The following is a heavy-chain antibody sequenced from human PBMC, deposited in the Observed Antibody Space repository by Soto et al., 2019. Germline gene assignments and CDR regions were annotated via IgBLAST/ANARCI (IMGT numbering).Heavy chain of an antibody. V-gene: IGHV3-74*01. Sequence: GGSLRLSCAVSGSTFSNEWMHWVRQAPGKGLVWVSHSNSDGSSTNYADIVKGRFTIARDNAKNTVYVQMNSLRAEETAMYYCARDRSYSLDVWGQGTTVTVSS. J-gene: IGHJ6*02. CDR1: GSTFSNEW. CDR2: SNSDGSST. CDR3: ARDRSYSLDV.